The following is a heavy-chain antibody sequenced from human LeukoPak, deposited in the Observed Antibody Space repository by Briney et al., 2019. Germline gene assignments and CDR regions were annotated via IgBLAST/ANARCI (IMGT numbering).Heavy chain of an antibody. J-gene: IGHJ4*02. D-gene: IGHD3-9*01. CDR2: IRYDGNNK. V-gene: IGHV3-30*02. Sequence: GGSLRLSCAASGFTFSSYGMHWVRQAPGKGLEWVAFIRYDGNNKYYADSVKGRFTISRDNSKNTLYLQMNSLRAEDTAVYYCAKDWDNYDILTGYYADYWGQGTLVTVSS. CDR3: AKDWDNYDILTGYYADY. CDR1: GFTFSSYG.